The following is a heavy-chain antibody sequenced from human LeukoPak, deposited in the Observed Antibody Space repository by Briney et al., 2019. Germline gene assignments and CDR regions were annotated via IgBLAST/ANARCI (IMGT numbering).Heavy chain of an antibody. V-gene: IGHV1-8*01. CDR1: GYTFTSYD. D-gene: IGHD4-23*01. J-gene: IGHJ4*02. CDR3: ARGKTKRWRTPDY. Sequence: ASVKVSCKASGYTFTSYDINWVRPATGQGLEWMGWMNPNSGNTGYAQKFQGRVTMTRNTSISTAYIELSSLRSEDTAVYYCARGKTKRWRTPDYWGQGTLVTVSS. CDR2: MNPNSGNT.